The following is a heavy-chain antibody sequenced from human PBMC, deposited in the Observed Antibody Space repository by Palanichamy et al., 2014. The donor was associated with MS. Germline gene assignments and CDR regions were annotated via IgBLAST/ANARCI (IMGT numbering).Heavy chain of an antibody. V-gene: IGHV3-7*01. J-gene: IGHJ3*02. CDR1: GFTFSTYW. Sequence: EVQLEESGGGLVQPGGSLRLSCVASGFTFSTYWMSWVRQAPGKGLEWVANIKQDGSEKSYVESVKGRFTISRDNAKNSLYLQMNSLRAEDTAMYYCARPEYGDYVGRGDDAFHIWGRGTMVTVSS. CDR3: ARPEYGDYVGRGDDAFHI. D-gene: IGHD4-17*01. CDR2: IKQDGSEK.